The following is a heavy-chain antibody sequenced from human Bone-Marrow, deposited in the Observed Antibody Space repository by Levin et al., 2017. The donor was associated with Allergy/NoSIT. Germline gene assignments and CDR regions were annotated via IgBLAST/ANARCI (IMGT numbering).Heavy chain of an antibody. V-gene: IGHV4-38-2*02. D-gene: IGHD3-10*01. CDR1: GYSISSGYY. CDR2: IYHSGST. CDR3: ASFQDLWFGELYHDY. J-gene: IGHJ4*02. Sequence: PSETLSLTCTVSGYSISSGYYWGWIRQPPGKGLEWIGSIYHSGSTYYNPSLKSRVTISVDTSKNQFSLKLSSVTAADTAVYYCASFQDLWFGELYHDYWGQGTLVTVSS.